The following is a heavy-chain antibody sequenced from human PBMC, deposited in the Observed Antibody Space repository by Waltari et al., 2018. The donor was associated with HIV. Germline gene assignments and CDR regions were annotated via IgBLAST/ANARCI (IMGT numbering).Heavy chain of an antibody. CDR1: GWSISTHDFY. CDR2: MYNSGTT. V-gene: IGHV4-39*01. CDR3: ARRGDGFNQHARLDH. J-gene: IGHJ4*02. Sequence: QLHLQESGPGLVKPPETLSLTCTVSGWSISTHDFYWAWIRQPPGTGLEWIGIMYNSGTTDYNPSLKRRVSMSRDTSKNRFSLRLHSVTAADTAIYYCARRGDGFNQHARLDHWGPGTLVTVSS. D-gene: IGHD2-2*01.